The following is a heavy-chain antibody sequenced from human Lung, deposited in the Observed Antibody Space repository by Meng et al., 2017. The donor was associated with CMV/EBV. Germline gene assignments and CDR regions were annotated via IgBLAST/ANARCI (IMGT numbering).Heavy chain of an antibody. CDR3: ARDGSLVRLDV. CDR2: IYSSGGT. D-gene: IGHD1-26*01. J-gene: IGHJ6*02. CDR1: GGSISSYY. V-gene: IGHV4-59*01. Sequence: SETLSLXCTVSGGSISSYYWSWIRHPPGKGLEWIGYIYSSGGTNYNPSLKSRVTISVDTPKDQSSLKLGSVTAANTAVYYCARDGSLVRLDVWGQGTTVTVSS.